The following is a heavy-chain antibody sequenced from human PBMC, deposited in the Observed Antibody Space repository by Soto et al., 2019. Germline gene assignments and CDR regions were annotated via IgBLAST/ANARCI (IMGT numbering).Heavy chain of an antibody. CDR1: GYSFTNYW. V-gene: IGHV5-51*01. Sequence: GESLKISCKGSGYSFTNYWIGWARQMPGKGLEWMGIVFHGEPDARYSPSFQGQVTISADKSVNTAYLQWSSLKASDTAMYYCARAGTTLTFDYWGPGTLVTVSS. J-gene: IGHJ4*02. D-gene: IGHD1-1*01. CDR2: VFHGEPDA. CDR3: ARAGTTLTFDY.